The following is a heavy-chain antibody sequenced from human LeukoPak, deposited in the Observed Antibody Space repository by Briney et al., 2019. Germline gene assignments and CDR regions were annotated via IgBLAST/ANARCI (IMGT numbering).Heavy chain of an antibody. CDR3: ARAYDAFDI. J-gene: IGHJ3*02. Sequence: GGSLRLSCAASGFTFSRYGMHWVRQAPGKGLEGVAAIWYDGSNKQYADSVKGRFTIPRDNYKNTLYVQMNSLRGEDTAVYYCARAYDAFDIWGQGTMVTVSS. CDR2: IWYDGSNK. CDR1: GFTFSRYG. V-gene: IGHV3-33*01.